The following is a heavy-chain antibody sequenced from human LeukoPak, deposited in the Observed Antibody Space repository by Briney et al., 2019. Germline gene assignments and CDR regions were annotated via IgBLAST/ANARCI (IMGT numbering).Heavy chain of an antibody. Sequence: ASVKVSCKASGYTFTTYDISWVRQAPGQGLEWMGWIGAYNGNTNYAQKLQGRVTMTTDTSTSTAYMELRSLRSDDTAVYYCAFGEETYYFDYWGQGTLVTVSS. J-gene: IGHJ4*02. CDR3: AFGEETYYFDY. CDR1: GYTFTTYD. V-gene: IGHV1-18*01. D-gene: IGHD3-10*01. CDR2: IGAYNGNT.